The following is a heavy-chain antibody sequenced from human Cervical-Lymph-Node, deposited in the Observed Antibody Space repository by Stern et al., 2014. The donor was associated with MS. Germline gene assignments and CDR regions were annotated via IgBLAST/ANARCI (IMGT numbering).Heavy chain of an antibody. CDR1: GGTFVTHA. V-gene: IGHV1-69*06. D-gene: IGHD6-13*01. J-gene: IGHJ6*02. CDR2: IIPILDTS. CDR3: ARDTAAAVGKGYYYAWDV. Sequence: QLVQSGTEVKKPGSSVKVSCKVSGGTFVTHAISWVRQVPGQGLEWLGGIIPILDTSNYVQKLLGRVTITADKSTNVVYMELTSLRVEDTAIYFCARDTAAAVGKGYYYAWDVWGQGTTVIVSS.